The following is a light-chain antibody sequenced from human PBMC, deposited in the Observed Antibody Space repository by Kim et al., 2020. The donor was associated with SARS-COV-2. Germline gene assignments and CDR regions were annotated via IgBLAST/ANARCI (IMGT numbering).Light chain of an antibody. CDR2: GAS. CDR1: QSISSN. J-gene: IGKJ1*01. CDR3: HQYNNWPRS. Sequence: EIVMTQSPATLSVSPGERATLSCRASQSISSNLAWYQQKPGQAPRLLIYGASTRATGIPARFSGSGSGTDFTLTISGLQSEDFAVYHCHQYNNWPRSFGQGTKVDIK. V-gene: IGKV3-15*01.